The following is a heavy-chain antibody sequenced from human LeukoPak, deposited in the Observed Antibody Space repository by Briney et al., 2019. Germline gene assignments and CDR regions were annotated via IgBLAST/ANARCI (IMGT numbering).Heavy chain of an antibody. V-gene: IGHV4-4*07. CDR1: GGPLGTYF. Sequence: SETLSLTRSVSGGPLGTYFCSWIRQPANKGLEWIGRIYSSGSATYNPSLKSRVSMSVDTSKNQFSLKLSSVTAADTAVYYCARNKPFDCSGGSCYPYYYYYMDVWGKGTTVTISS. J-gene: IGHJ6*03. CDR3: ARNKPFDCSGGSCYPYYYYYMDV. CDR2: IYSSGSA. D-gene: IGHD2-15*01.